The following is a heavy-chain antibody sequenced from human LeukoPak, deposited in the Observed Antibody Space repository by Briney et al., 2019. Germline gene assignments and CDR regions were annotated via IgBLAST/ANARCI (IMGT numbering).Heavy chain of an antibody. D-gene: IGHD5-18*01. CDR2: IIESGGRT. CDR1: GITFTNYG. J-gene: IGHJ3*02. Sequence: PGGSLRLSCAASGITFTNYGMSWVRQAPGKGLEWVSVIIESGGRTYYADSVKGRFTISRDNSKNTLYLQMNSLRAEDTAVYYCAKARIEYSYGVGMGAFDIWGQGTMVTVSS. CDR3: AKARIEYSYGVGMGAFDI. V-gene: IGHV3-23*01.